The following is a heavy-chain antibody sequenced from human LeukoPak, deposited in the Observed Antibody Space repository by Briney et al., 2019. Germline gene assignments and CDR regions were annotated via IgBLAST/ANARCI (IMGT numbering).Heavy chain of an antibody. D-gene: IGHD6-19*01. V-gene: IGHV3-48*03. CDR1: GFTFSSYE. CDR3: ARVGKVAGRPYYYYYYYMDV. CDR2: ISSSGSTI. Sequence: GGSLRLSCAASGFTFSSYEMNWVRQAPGKGLEWVSYISSSGSTIYYADSVKGRFTISRDNAKNSLYLQMNSLRAEDTAVYYCARVGKVAGRPYYYYYYYMDVWGKGTTVTVSS. J-gene: IGHJ6*03.